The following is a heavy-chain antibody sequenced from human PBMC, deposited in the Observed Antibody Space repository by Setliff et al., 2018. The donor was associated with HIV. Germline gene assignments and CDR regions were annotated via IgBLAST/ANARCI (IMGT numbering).Heavy chain of an antibody. V-gene: IGHV3-15*01. D-gene: IGHD6-13*01. Sequence: GGSLRLSCVASGFTFTNAWMNWLRQAPGKGPEWIARIKSKRDGGTTEYVASVKGRFTISRDDSKTIAYLQMNSLKSEDTAVYYCTRDLPGYSSTWYDYWGQGTLVTVSS. CDR2: IKSKRDGGTT. CDR3: TRDLPGYSSTWYDY. J-gene: IGHJ4*02. CDR1: GFTFTNAW.